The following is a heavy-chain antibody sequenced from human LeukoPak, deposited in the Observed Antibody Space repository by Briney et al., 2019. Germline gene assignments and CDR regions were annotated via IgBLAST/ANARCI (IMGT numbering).Heavy chain of an antibody. CDR3: ARRTSNGWPSENDFDI. Sequence: SETLSLTCSVSAGSITSFYWSWIRQPPGKGLEWVGYIFYTGSTNYNPSLKSRITISLDNSKNQFFLKLSSVTAADTAMYYCARRTSNGWPSENDFDIWGQGTMVTVSS. CDR1: AGSITSFY. J-gene: IGHJ3*02. V-gene: IGHV4-59*01. CDR2: IFYTGST. D-gene: IGHD6-19*01.